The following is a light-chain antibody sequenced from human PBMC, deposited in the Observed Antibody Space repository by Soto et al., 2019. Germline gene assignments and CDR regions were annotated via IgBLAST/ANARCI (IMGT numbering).Light chain of an antibody. Sequence: DIQMTQSPSSLSASVGDRVTITCRASQSIYSSLNWYHQKPGKAPKLLIYAASNLQRDVPSRFSGRVSATDFTLSFRSLHIEDFANYYCQQIYSAPYTFGQGTKLEI. J-gene: IGKJ2*01. CDR2: AAS. CDR1: QSIYSS. V-gene: IGKV1-39*01. CDR3: QQIYSAPYT.